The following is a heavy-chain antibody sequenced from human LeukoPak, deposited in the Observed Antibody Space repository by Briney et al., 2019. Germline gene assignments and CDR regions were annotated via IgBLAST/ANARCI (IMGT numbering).Heavy chain of an antibody. CDR3: ARLPIVGATSWFDP. V-gene: IGHV4-59*08. D-gene: IGHD1-26*01. J-gene: IGHJ5*02. Sequence: SETLSLTCTVSGGSISSYYWSWIRQPPGKGLEWIGYIYYSGSTNYHPSLKSRVTISVDTSKNHFSLKLSSVTAADTAVYYCARLPIVGATSWFDPWGQGTLVTVSS. CDR1: GGSISSYY. CDR2: IYYSGST.